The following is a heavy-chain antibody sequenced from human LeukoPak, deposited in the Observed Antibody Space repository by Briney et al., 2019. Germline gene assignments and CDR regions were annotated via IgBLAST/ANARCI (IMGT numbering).Heavy chain of an antibody. CDR3: AKPEGEVVTPYDAFDI. CDR1: GFTFSSYA. CDR2: ISSSGGTT. Sequence: GGSLRLSCAASGFTFSSYAMSWVRQAPGKGLEWVSVISSSGGTTYYADSVKGRFTISRDNSKNTLYLQMNSLRAEDTAVYYCAKPEGEVVTPYDAFDIWGQGTMVTVSS. V-gene: IGHV3-23*01. D-gene: IGHD2-15*01. J-gene: IGHJ3*02.